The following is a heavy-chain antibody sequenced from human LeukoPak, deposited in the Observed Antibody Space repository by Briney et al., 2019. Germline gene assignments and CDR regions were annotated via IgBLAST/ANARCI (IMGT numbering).Heavy chain of an antibody. Sequence: SETLSLTCTVSGGSISSSSYYWGWIRQPPGKGLEWIGSIYYSGSTYYNPSLKSRVTISVDTSKNQFSLKLSSVTAADTAVYYCARDPYGDYQTSLDYWGQGTLVTVSS. V-gene: IGHV4-39*07. D-gene: IGHD4-17*01. CDR1: GGSISSSSYY. CDR2: IYYSGST. CDR3: ARDPYGDYQTSLDY. J-gene: IGHJ4*02.